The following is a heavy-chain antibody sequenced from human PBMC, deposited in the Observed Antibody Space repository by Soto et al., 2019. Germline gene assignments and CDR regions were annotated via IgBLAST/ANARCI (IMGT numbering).Heavy chain of an antibody. CDR3: AREYCSSTSCLNWFDP. V-gene: IGHV3-48*01. J-gene: IGHJ5*02. CDR1: GFTFSIYS. Sequence: GGSLRLSCAASGFTFSIYSMNWVRQAPGKGLEWVSYISSSSSTIYYADSVKGRFTISRDNAKNSLYLQMNSLRAEDTAVYYCAREYCSSTSCLNWFDPWGQGTLVTVSS. CDR2: ISSSSSTI. D-gene: IGHD2-2*01.